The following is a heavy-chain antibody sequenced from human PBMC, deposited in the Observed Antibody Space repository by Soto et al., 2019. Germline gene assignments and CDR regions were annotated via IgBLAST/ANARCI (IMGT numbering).Heavy chain of an antibody. D-gene: IGHD4-4*01. CDR2: ISYDGSNK. CDR1: GFTFSSYG. J-gene: IGHJ4*02. V-gene: IGHV3-30*18. CDR3: AKAWDGYSPYFDY. Sequence: QVQLVESGGGVVQPGRSLRLSCAASGFTFSSYGMHWVRQAPGKGLEWVAVISYDGSNKYYADSVKGRFTISRDNSKNTLYLQMNSLRAEDTAVYYCAKAWDGYSPYFDYWGQGTLVTVSS.